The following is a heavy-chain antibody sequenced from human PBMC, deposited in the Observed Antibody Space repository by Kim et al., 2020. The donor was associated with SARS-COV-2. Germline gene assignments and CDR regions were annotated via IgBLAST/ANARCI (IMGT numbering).Heavy chain of an antibody. CDR1: GGSISSYY. CDR3: ARVIAVAGARHSWFDP. V-gene: IGHV4-59*13. Sequence: SETLSLTCTVSGGSISSYYWSWIWQPPGKGLEWIGYIYYSGSTNYNPSLKSRVTISVDTSKNQFSLKLSSVTAADTAVYYCARVIAVAGARHSWFDPWGQGTLVTVSS. D-gene: IGHD6-19*01. CDR2: IYYSGST. J-gene: IGHJ5*02.